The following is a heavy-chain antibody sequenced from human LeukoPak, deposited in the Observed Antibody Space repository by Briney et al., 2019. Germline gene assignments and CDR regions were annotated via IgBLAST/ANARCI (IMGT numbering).Heavy chain of an antibody. CDR1: GGSISSYY. Sequence: PSETLSLTCTVSGGSISSYYWSWIRQPPGKGLEWVGYIYYSGSTNYNPSLKSRVTISVDTSKNQFSLKLSSVTAADTAVYYCARGSPLDHYGMDVWGQGTTVTVSS. CDR2: IYYSGST. V-gene: IGHV4-59*01. CDR3: ARGSPLDHYGMDV. J-gene: IGHJ6*02.